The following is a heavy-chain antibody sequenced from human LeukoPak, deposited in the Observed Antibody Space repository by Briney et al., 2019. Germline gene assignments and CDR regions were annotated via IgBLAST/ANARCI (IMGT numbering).Heavy chain of an antibody. CDR3: ATSYYDILTGYGLSGTWFDP. V-gene: IGHV4-39*07. CDR1: GGSISSSNYY. D-gene: IGHD3-9*01. J-gene: IGHJ5*02. Sequence: PSETLSLTCTVSGGSISSSNYYWGRIRQPPGKGLEWITNIYYSGSTYYNPSLKSRVTISVDTSKNQFSLKLSSVTAADTAVYYCATSYYDILTGYGLSGTWFDPWGQGTLVTVSS. CDR2: IYYSGST.